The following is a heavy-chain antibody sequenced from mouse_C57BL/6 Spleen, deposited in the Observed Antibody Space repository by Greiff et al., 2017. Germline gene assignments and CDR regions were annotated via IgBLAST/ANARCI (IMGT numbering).Heavy chain of an antibody. CDR3: TRGAIYDGYYGFAY. Sequence: QVQLKESGAELVRPGASVTLSCKASGYTFTDYEMHWVKQTPVHGLEWIGAIDPETGGTAYNQKFKGKAILTADKSSSTAYMELRSLTSEDSAVYYCTRGAIYDGYYGFAYWGQGTLVTVSA. CDR2: IDPETGGT. D-gene: IGHD2-3*01. J-gene: IGHJ3*01. CDR1: GYTFTDYE. V-gene: IGHV1-15*01.